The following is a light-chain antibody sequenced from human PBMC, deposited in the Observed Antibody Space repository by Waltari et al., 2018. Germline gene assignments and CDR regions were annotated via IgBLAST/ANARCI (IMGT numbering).Light chain of an antibody. J-gene: IGLJ2*01. Sequence: QSALTQPPSASGSPGQSVTISCTGTSNDVGVYNYVPWYQQHPGKAPKLMIYEVSKRPSGVPDRFSGSKSGYTVSLTVSGLQAEDEADYFCSSYAGSNNVVFGGGTKLTVL. CDR2: EVS. CDR3: SSYAGSNNVV. CDR1: SNDVGVYNY. V-gene: IGLV2-8*01.